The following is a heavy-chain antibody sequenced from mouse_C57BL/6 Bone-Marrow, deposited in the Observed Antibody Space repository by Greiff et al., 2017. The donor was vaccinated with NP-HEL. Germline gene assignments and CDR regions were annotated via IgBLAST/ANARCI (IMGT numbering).Heavy chain of an antibody. CDR2: INPNNGGT. D-gene: IGHD2-3*01. Sequence: VQLQQSGPELVKPGASVKMSCKASGYTFTDYNMHWVKQSHGKSLEWIGYINPNNGGTSYNQKFKGKATLTVNKSSSTAYMELRSLTSEDSAVYYCARDGYYLAWYFDVWGTGTTVTVSS. J-gene: IGHJ1*03. CDR3: ARDGYYLAWYFDV. V-gene: IGHV1-22*01. CDR1: GYTFTDYN.